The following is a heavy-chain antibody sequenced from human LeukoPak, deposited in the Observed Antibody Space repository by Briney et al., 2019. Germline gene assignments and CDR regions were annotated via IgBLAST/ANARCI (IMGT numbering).Heavy chain of an antibody. D-gene: IGHD1-1*01. J-gene: IGHJ5*02. CDR3: AREGTSGTHLNWFDP. CDR2: IYGSGST. Sequence: AETLSLTCTVSGGSISSYYWSWIRQPPGKGLEWIGHIYGSGSTNYNPSLKSRVALSVDTSKNQFSLKLSSVTAADTAVYYCAREGTSGTHLNWFDPWGQGTLVTVSS. V-gene: IGHV4-59*01. CDR1: GGSISSYY.